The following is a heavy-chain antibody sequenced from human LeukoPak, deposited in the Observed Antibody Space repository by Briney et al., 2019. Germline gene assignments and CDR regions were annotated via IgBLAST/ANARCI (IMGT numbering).Heavy chain of an antibody. D-gene: IGHD2-21*02. Sequence: GGSLRLSCAASGFTFSNAWMSWVRQAPGKGLEWVGRIKSKTDGGTTDYAAPVKGRFTISRDDSKNTLYLQMNSLKTEDTAVYYCTTEGHIVVVTADSWDAFDIWGQGTMVTVSS. CDR3: TTEGHIVVVTADSWDAFDI. J-gene: IGHJ3*02. V-gene: IGHV3-15*01. CDR2: IKSKTDGGTT. CDR1: GFTFSNAW.